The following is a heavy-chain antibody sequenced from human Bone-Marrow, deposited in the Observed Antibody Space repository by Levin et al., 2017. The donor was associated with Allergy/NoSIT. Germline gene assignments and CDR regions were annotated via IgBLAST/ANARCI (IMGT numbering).Heavy chain of an antibody. Sequence: LAGGSLRLSCAASGFTFSSYAMSWVRQAPGKGLEWVSAISGSGGSTYYADSVKGRFTISRDNSKNTLYLQMNSLRAEDTAVYYCAKVLLASGSYLEVDAFDIWGQGTMVTVSS. D-gene: IGHD3-10*01. J-gene: IGHJ3*02. CDR3: AKVLLASGSYLEVDAFDI. CDR2: ISGSGGST. V-gene: IGHV3-23*01. CDR1: GFTFSSYA.